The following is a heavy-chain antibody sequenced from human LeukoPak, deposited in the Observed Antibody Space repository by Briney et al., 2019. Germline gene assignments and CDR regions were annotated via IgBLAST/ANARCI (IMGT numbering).Heavy chain of an antibody. Sequence: GGSVKLSCRASGFTFTSYAMSWVRQAPGQGLEWISCISGSGGSTYYADSVKGRFTISRDNSKNTLYLQMTSLRAEDTAVYYCAKHLSDYGQSWGDAFDIWGQGTMVTVSS. D-gene: IGHD4/OR15-4a*01. CDR1: GFTFTSYA. CDR2: ISGSGGST. V-gene: IGHV3-23*01. CDR3: AKHLSDYGQSWGDAFDI. J-gene: IGHJ3*02.